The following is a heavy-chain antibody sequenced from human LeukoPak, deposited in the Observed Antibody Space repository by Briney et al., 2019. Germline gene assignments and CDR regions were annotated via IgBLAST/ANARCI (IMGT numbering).Heavy chain of an antibody. Sequence: SGGSLRLSCAASGFTFSNYGMHWVRQAPGKGLEWVAFIRYDGSNKYYPDSVRGRFSISRDNSKNTLYLQMNSLRAEDTAVYYCARDLSPAYFLHWGQDTLVTVSS. CDR3: ARDLSPAYFLH. J-gene: IGHJ1*01. D-gene: IGHD2/OR15-2a*01. CDR2: IRYDGSNK. V-gene: IGHV3-30*02. CDR1: GFTFSNYG.